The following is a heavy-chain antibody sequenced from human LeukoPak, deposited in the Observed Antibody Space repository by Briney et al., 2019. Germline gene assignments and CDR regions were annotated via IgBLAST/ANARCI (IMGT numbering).Heavy chain of an antibody. J-gene: IGHJ1*01. CDR1: GFTFSDYY. D-gene: IGHD3-22*01. V-gene: IGHV3-11*01. CDR2: ISSSGSTI. CDR3: ARDRHYYDSSGYPEYFQH. Sequence: GGSLRLSCAASGFTFSDYYMSWLRQAPGKGLEGVSYISSSGSTIYYADSVKGRFTISRDNAKNSLYLQMNSLRAEDTAVYYCARDRHYYDSSGYPEYFQHWGQGTLVTVSS.